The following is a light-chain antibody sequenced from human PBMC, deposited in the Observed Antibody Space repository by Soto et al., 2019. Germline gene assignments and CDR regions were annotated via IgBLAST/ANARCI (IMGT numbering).Light chain of an antibody. V-gene: IGKV3-11*01. CDR3: QQHLGRHT. J-gene: IGKJ1*01. CDR2: DAS. Sequence: DIVLTPSPVTLSLYPGERATLSCRASQSVSGYLVWYQQKPGQAPRLLIYDASTRAAGIPARFIGSGSGTDFTLTISSLEPEDSAVYYCQQHLGRHTFGQGTKVDI. CDR1: QSVSGY.